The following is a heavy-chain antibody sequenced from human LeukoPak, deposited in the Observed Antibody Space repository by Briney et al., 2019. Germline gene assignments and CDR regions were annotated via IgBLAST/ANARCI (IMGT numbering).Heavy chain of an antibody. J-gene: IGHJ4*02. Sequence: GASVKVSCKASGYTXTGYYMHWVGQAPGQGLEWMGWVNPNSGGTNYAQKFQGRVTMTRDTSISTAYMELSRLRSDDTAVYYCARDPYSIAAPGRGYFGYWGQGTLVTVSS. D-gene: IGHD6-13*01. CDR2: VNPNSGGT. CDR3: ARDPYSIAAPGRGYFGY. CDR1: GYTXTGYY. V-gene: IGHV1-2*02.